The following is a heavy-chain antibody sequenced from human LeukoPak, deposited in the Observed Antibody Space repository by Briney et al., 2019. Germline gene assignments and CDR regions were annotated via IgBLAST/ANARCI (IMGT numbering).Heavy chain of an antibody. J-gene: IGHJ5*02. CDR2: IYYSGST. D-gene: IGHD3-10*01. CDR1: GGSISSYY. V-gene: IGHV4-59*01. Sequence: SETLSLTCTVSGGSISSYYWSWIRQPPGKGLEWIGYIYYSGSTNYNPSLKSRVTISVDTSKNQFSLKLSSVTAADTAVYYCARAIYGSGLGNWFDPWGQGTLVTVSS. CDR3: ARAIYGSGLGNWFDP.